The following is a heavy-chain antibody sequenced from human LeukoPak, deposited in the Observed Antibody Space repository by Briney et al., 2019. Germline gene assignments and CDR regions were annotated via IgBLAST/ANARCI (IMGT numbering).Heavy chain of an antibody. CDR3: ARGRIAAASYYYYYYMDV. CDR2: IYSGGST. J-gene: IGHJ6*03. Sequence: GGSLRLSCAASGFTFADYAMSWVRQAPGKGLAWVSIIYSGGSTYYADSVKGRFTISRDNSKNTLYLQMNSLRAEDTAVYYCARGRIAAASYYYYYYMDVWGKGTTVTVSS. CDR1: GFTFADYA. V-gene: IGHV3-66*01. D-gene: IGHD6-13*01.